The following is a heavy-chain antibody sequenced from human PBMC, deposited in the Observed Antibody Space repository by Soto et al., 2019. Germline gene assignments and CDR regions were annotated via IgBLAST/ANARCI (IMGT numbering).Heavy chain of an antibody. CDR1: GYSFTSYW. CDR3: ARPLGYCSSTICSPIDY. Sequence: PGESLKISCKGSGYSFTSYWIGWVRQMPGKGLEWMGITYPGDSDTRYSPSFQGQVTISADKSISTAYLQWSSLKASDTATYYCARPLGYCSSTICSPIDYWGQGTLVTVSS. V-gene: IGHV5-51*01. CDR2: TYPGDSDT. D-gene: IGHD2-2*01. J-gene: IGHJ4*02.